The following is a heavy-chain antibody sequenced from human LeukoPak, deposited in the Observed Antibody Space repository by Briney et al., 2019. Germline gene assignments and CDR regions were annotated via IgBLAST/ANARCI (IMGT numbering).Heavy chain of an antibody. V-gene: IGHV1-2*02. Sequence: ASVKASCKASGYTFTGYYMHWVRQAPGQGLEWMGWINPNSGGTNYAQKLQGRVTMTTDTSTSTAYMELRSLRSDDTAVYYCARRHPHSSRYPLDYWGQGTLVTVSS. J-gene: IGHJ4*02. CDR1: GYTFTGYY. D-gene: IGHD6-13*01. CDR3: ARRHPHSSRYPLDY. CDR2: INPNSGGT.